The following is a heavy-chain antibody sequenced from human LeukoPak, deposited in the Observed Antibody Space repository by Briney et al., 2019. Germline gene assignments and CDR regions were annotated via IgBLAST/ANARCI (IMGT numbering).Heavy chain of an antibody. CDR1: GVSFSDYY. Sequence: PSETLSLTCAVYGVSFSDYYWSWIRQPPGKGLEWIGEINHSRSTNYNPSLKSRVTISVDTSKNQFSLKLSSVTAADTAVYYCARSVEGYCRGGSCYYYSYYMDVWGKGTTVTVSS. J-gene: IGHJ6*03. CDR3: ARSVEGYCRGGSCYYYSYYMDV. CDR2: INHSRST. D-gene: IGHD2-15*01. V-gene: IGHV4-34*01.